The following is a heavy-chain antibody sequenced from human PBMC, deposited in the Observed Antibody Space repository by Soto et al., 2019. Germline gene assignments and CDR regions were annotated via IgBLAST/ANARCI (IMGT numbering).Heavy chain of an antibody. D-gene: IGHD3-9*01. CDR1: GASISSYY. J-gene: IGHJ3*01. V-gene: IGHV4-59*01. CDR3: VRWLTQETFDV. Sequence: QVQLQESGPGLVKPSETLSLTCTVSGASISSYYWSWIRQPPGKGLEWIGYIYYSGSINYNPSLESRASISGDMSKNQFSLTLTSVTAADTAVYYCVRWLTQETFDVWGQGTMVTVSS. CDR2: IYYSGSI.